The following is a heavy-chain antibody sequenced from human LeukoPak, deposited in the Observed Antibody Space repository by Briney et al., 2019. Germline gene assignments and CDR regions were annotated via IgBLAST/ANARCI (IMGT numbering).Heavy chain of an antibody. V-gene: IGHV4-59*01. CDR2: IHYTGST. Sequence: PSETLSLTCTVSGGSISSYYWSWIRQPAGKGLEWIGYIHYTGSTNYNPSLKSRVTISVDTSKSQFSLKLSSVTAADTAIYYCARGGYYGSGNDFRFDPWGQGTLVTVSS. CDR1: GGSISSYY. D-gene: IGHD3-10*01. J-gene: IGHJ5*02. CDR3: ARGGYYGSGNDFRFDP.